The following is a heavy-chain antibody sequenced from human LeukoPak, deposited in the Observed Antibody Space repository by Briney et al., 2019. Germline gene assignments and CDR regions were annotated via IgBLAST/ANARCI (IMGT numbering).Heavy chain of an antibody. D-gene: IGHD5-12*01. CDR1: GYTFTGYY. CDR2: INPNSGGT. CDR3: AVISGYDSYYFDY. V-gene: IGHV1-2*02. Sequence: GASVKVSCKASGYTFTGYYMHWVRQAPGQGLEWMGWINPNSGGTNYAQKFQGRVTMTRDTSISTAYMELSRLRSDDTAVYYCAVISGYDSYYFDYWGQGTLVTVSS. J-gene: IGHJ4*02.